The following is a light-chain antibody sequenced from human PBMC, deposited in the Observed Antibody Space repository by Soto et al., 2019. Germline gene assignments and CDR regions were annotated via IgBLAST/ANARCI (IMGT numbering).Light chain of an antibody. CDR3: SSYTTSNTYV. J-gene: IGLJ1*01. CDR1: SSDVGGYNY. V-gene: IGLV2-14*03. Sequence: QSALTQPASVSGSPGQSISISCTGTSSDVGGYNYVSWYQQHPGKAPKLMIFDVSDRPSGVSSRFSGSKSDNTASLAISGLQAEDEADYYCSSYTTSNTYVFGPGTKVTVL. CDR2: DVS.